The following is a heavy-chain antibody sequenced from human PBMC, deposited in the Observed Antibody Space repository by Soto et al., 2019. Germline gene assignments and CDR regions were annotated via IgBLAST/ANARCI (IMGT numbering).Heavy chain of an antibody. CDR3: AKDTYSSSSYF. CDR2: IDKGGGDT. Sequence: GGSLRLSCAASGFTFTNYLMTWVRQAPGKGLEWVSFIDKGGGDTYYADSVKGRFTISRDNSKNTLYLQMNGLRAEDTALYYCAKDTYSSSSYFWGQGTLVTVSS. CDR1: GFTFTNYL. J-gene: IGHJ4*02. V-gene: IGHV3-23*03. D-gene: IGHD2-2*01.